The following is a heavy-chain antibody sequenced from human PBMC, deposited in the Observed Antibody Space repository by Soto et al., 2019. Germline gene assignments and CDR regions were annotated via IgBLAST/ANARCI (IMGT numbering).Heavy chain of an antibody. J-gene: IGHJ3*01. V-gene: IGHV3-11*01. Sequence: QVQLVESGGGLVKPGGSLRLSCAASGFTFSDHYMSWIRQAPGKGLEWAAYISSRSSTIYYADSVKGRLIISSDNAKSELFMKMNSLRAEVTAVDYCAWQYDPVPRGAFDLWGQGTMVSVSS. D-gene: IGHD3-16*01. CDR2: ISSRSSTI. CDR3: AWQYDPVPRGAFDL. CDR1: GFTFSDHY.